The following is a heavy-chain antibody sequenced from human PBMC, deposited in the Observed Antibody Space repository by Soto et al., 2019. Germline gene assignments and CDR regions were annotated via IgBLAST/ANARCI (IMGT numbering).Heavy chain of an antibody. CDR2: ISSNGGST. Sequence: GGSLRLSCSASRFTFSSYAMHWVRQAPGKGLEYVSAISSNGGSTYYADSVKGRFTISRDNSKNTLYLQMSSLRAEDTAVYYCVRDSGSFGSSYFDYWGQGTLVTVS. V-gene: IGHV3-64D*06. CDR3: VRDSGSFGSSYFDY. CDR1: RFTFSSYA. J-gene: IGHJ4*02. D-gene: IGHD1-26*01.